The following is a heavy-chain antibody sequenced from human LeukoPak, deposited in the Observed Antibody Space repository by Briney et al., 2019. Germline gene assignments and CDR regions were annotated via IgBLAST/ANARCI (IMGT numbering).Heavy chain of an antibody. CDR1: GFSVSYYA. CDR2: ISNNGTNK. V-gene: IGHV3-30*01. Sequence: GGSLRLSCAASGFSVSYYAMPWVRQAPGKGLEWVAVISNNGTNKYYAESVKCRFTISRDNSKNTLYLQMNSLRAEDTAVYYCARSTGDCSGGTCYSDFDCWGQGTLVTVSS. CDR3: ARSTGDCSGGTCYSDFDC. J-gene: IGHJ4*02. D-gene: IGHD2-15*01.